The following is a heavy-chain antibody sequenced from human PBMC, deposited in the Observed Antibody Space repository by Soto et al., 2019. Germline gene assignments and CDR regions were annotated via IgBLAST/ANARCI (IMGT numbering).Heavy chain of an antibody. CDR1: GLTFGDHY. D-gene: IGHD2-21*01. CDR3: SILEGA. V-gene: IGHV3-72*01. Sequence: EVQLVESGGGLVQSGGSLTLSCAVSGLTFGDHYMEWVRQAPGKGLEWVARSSNKAKSYSTDFAASVKGRFTISRDESKTSLNLQINSLMTEDTAVYYCSILEGAWGQVTLVTVSS. CDR2: SSNKAKSYST. J-gene: IGHJ5*02.